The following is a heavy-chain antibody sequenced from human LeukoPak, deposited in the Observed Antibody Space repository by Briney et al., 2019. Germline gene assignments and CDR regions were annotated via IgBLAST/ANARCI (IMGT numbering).Heavy chain of an antibody. V-gene: IGHV4-59*01. D-gene: IGHD3-10*01. CDR3: AREPDGSGKNDY. CDR1: GGSISSYY. Sequence: SETLSLTCTVSGGSISSYYWSWIRQPPGKGLEWIGYIYYSGSTNYNPSLKSRVTISVDTSKNQFSLKLSSVTAADTAVYYCAREPDGSGKNDYWGQGTLVTVSS. CDR2: IYYSGST. J-gene: IGHJ4*02.